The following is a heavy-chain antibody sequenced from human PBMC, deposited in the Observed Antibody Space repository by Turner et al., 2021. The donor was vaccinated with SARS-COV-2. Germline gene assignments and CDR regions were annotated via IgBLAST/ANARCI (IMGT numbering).Heavy chain of an antibody. CDR3: ARTFTAMVRVDY. J-gene: IGHJ4*02. Sequence: QVQLVQSGAEVKKPGSSVKVSCKASGGTFSTYAISWVRQAPGQGLEWMGGIIPILGIANYAQKFQGRVTMTRNTSISTAYMELSSLRSEDTAVYYCARTFTAMVRVDYWGQGTLVTVSS. V-gene: IGHV1-69*10. D-gene: IGHD5-18*01. CDR1: GGTFSTYA. CDR2: IIPILGIA.